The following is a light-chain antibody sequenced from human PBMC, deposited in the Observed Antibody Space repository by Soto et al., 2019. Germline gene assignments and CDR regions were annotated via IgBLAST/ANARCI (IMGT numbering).Light chain of an antibody. V-gene: IGLV2-14*01. J-gene: IGLJ1*01. CDR1: SSDVGGYNY. CDR2: DVS. Sequence: QAVVTQPASVSGSPGQSFTISCTGTSSDVGGYNYVSWYQQHPGKAPKLMIYDVSNRPSGVSNRFSGSKSGNTASLTISGLQAEDEADYYCSSYTSSSTLLYVFGTGTKVTVL. CDR3: SSYTSSSTLLYV.